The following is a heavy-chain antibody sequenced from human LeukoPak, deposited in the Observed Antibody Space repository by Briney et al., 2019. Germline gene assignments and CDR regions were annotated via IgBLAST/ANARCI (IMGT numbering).Heavy chain of an antibody. CDR2: FDPEDGET. CDR1: GYTLTELS. V-gene: IGHV1-24*01. Sequence: GASVKVSCKVSGYTLTELSMHWVRQAPGKGLEWMGGFDPEDGETIYAQKFQGRVTMTEDTSTDTAYMELSSLRSEDTAVYYCATTYCSSTSCYPIGTFGYWGQGTLVTVSS. CDR3: ATTYCSSTSCYPIGTFGY. D-gene: IGHD2-2*01. J-gene: IGHJ4*02.